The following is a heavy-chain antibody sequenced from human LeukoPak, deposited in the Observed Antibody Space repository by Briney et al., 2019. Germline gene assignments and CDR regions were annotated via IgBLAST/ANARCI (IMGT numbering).Heavy chain of an antibody. V-gene: IGHV3-23*01. D-gene: IGHD2-8*02. J-gene: IGHJ4*02. CDR1: GFTFSSYA. CDR2: ISGSGGST. Sequence: GGSLRLSCAASGFTFSSYATSGVRQAPGKGLEWVSAISGSGGSTYYADSVKGRVTISRDNSKNTLYLQRNSLRAEDTAVYYCAKTLSIWSTQHYWGQGNLVTVSS. CDR3: AKTLSIWSTQHY.